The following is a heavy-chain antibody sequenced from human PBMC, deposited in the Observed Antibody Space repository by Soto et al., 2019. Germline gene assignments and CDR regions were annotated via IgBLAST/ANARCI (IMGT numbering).Heavy chain of an antibody. CDR3: ARDLWGYCGTDCYPLDV. Sequence: NPSETLSLTCTVSGGSISSSRCHWGWIRQPPGKGLEWIASIKYSGSTFYNPSLKSRVTLSVDTSKNQFSLKLNSVTAADTAVYYCARDLWGYCGTDCYPLDVWGQGTTVTVSS. CDR1: GGSISSSRCH. CDR2: IKYSGST. D-gene: IGHD2-21*02. V-gene: IGHV4-39*07. J-gene: IGHJ6*02.